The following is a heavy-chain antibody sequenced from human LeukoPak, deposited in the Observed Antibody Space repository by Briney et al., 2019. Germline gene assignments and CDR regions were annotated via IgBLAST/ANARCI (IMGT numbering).Heavy chain of an antibody. CDR1: GGTFSSYA. Sequence: ASVKVSCKASGGTFSSYAISWVRQAPGQGLEWMGWISAYNGNTNYAQKLQGRVTMTTDTSTSTAYMELRSLRSDDTAVYYCARDHRVPAAREVWFDPWGQGTLVTVSS. CDR2: ISAYNGNT. J-gene: IGHJ5*02. CDR3: ARDHRVPAAREVWFDP. D-gene: IGHD2-2*01. V-gene: IGHV1-18*01.